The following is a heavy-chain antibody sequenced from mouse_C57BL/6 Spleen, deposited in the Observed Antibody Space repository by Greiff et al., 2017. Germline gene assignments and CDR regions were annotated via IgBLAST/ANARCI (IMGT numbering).Heavy chain of an antibody. Sequence: QVQLKESGAELARPGASVKMSCKASGYTFTSYTMHWVKQRPGQGLEWIGYINPSSGYTKYNQKFKDKATLTADKSSSTAYMQLSSLTSDDSAVYYCARDGYSPFDYWGQGTTLTVSS. V-gene: IGHV1-4*01. CDR2: INPSSGYT. J-gene: IGHJ2*01. D-gene: IGHD2-3*01. CDR1: GYTFTSYT. CDR3: ARDGYSPFDY.